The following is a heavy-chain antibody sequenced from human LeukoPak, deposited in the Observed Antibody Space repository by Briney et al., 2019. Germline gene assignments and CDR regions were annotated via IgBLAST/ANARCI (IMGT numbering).Heavy chain of an antibody. CDR2: INPNSGGT. V-gene: IGHV1-2*06. CDR3: AREAHRTMVRGVISY. J-gene: IGHJ4*02. D-gene: IGHD3-10*01. Sequence: ASVTVSCKASGYTFTGYYMHWVRQAPGQGLEWMGRINPNSGGTNYAQKFQGRVTMTRDTSISTAYMELSRLRSDDTAVYYCAREAHRTMVRGVISYWGQGTLVTVSS. CDR1: GYTFTGYY.